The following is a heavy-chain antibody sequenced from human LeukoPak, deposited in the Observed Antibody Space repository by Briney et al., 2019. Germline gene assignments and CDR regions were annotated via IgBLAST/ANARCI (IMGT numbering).Heavy chain of an antibody. CDR2: IYPGDSDT. CDR3: ARAEVTGWFNP. CDR1: GYSFTSYW. Sequence: GESLQISCKGFGYSFTSYWVGWVRQMPGKGLEWMGIIYPGDSDTRYSPSFQGQVTISADKSISTAYLQWSSLKASDTAMYYCARAEVTGWFNPWGQGTLVTVSS. D-gene: IGHD2-21*02. J-gene: IGHJ5*02. V-gene: IGHV5-51*01.